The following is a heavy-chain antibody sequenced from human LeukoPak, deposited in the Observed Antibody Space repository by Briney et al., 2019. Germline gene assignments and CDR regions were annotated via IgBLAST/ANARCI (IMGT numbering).Heavy chain of an antibody. CDR2: IYYSGST. Sequence: SETLSLTCTVSGGSISDSSYCWGWIRQPPGKGLEWIGYIYYSGSTSYNPSLKSRVTISVDTSKKQFSLKLSSVTAADTAFYYCARYIVSYPHDAFDIWGQGTMVTVSS. CDR1: GGSISDSSYC. D-gene: IGHD1-26*01. CDR3: ARYIVSYPHDAFDI. J-gene: IGHJ3*02. V-gene: IGHV4-61*05.